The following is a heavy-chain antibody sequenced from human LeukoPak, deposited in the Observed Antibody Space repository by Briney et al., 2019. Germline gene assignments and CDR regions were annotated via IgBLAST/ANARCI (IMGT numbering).Heavy chain of an antibody. CDR2: IYYSGTT. V-gene: IGHV4-39*01. Sequence: PSETLSLTCTGSGGSIISSIYYWGWVRQSPGKGLEWIGNIYYSGTTYYNPSLKSRVTISEDTSRNRFSLMLSSVTAADTAIYYCARQVSDYYYHYMDVWGKGTTVIVSS. J-gene: IGHJ6*03. CDR3: ARQVSDYYYHYMDV. CDR1: GGSIISSIYY.